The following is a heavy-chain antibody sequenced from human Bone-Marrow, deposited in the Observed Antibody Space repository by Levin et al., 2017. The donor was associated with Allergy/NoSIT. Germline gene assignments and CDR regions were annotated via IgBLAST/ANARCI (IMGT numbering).Heavy chain of an antibody. J-gene: IGHJ4*02. Sequence: NTSETLSLTCSVSGGSITTYYWSWIRQPPGKGLEWIGYFAYSGSTNYNPSLKSRVTIVVDTSKNQFSLKLSSVTAADTAVYYCARSIGAAAAGDYWGPGTLVTVSS. CDR2: FAYSGST. D-gene: IGHD6-13*01. CDR1: GGSITTYY. CDR3: ARSIGAAAAGDY. V-gene: IGHV4-59*01.